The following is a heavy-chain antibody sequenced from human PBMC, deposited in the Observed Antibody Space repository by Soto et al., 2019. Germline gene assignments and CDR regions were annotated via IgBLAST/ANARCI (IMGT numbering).Heavy chain of an antibody. CDR1: GITVSSYY. V-gene: IGHV3-53*01. J-gene: IGHJ4*02. Sequence: GGSLRLSCAVSGITVSSYYMSWVRQAAGTGLEWVSVIYAGTITYYADSVKGRFTIYRDNSKNTLNLEMNSLRVEDTAVYYCARIPYDNSGTIFDYWGQGTLVTVSS. CDR2: IYAGTIT. D-gene: IGHD3-22*01. CDR3: ARIPYDNSGTIFDY.